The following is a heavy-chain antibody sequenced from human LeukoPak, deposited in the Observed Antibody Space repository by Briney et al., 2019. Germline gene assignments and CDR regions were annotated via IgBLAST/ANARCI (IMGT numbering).Heavy chain of an antibody. CDR3: TRAPYRELLRTFAFDI. J-gene: IGHJ3*02. D-gene: IGHD1-26*01. V-gene: IGHV3-49*03. Sequence: GGSLRLSCTASGFTFGDYAMSWFRQAPGKGLEWVGFIRSKAYGGTTEYAASVKGRFTISRDDSKSIAYLQMNSLKTEDTAVYYCTRAPYRELLRTFAFDIWGQGTMVTVSS. CDR1: GFTFGDYA. CDR2: IRSKAYGGTT.